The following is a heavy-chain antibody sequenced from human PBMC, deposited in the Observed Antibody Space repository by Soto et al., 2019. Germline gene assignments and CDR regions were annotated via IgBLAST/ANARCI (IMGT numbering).Heavy chain of an antibody. CDR1: GYTFTGYY. J-gene: IGHJ4*02. CDR3: ARVLYYGSGTPFDY. V-gene: IGHV1-2*02. Sequence: RASVKVSCKASGYTFTGYYMHWVRQAPGQGLEWMGWINPNSGGTNYAQKFQGRVTMTRDTSISTAYMELSRLRSDDTAVYYCARVLYYGSGTPFDYWAREPWSPSPQ. D-gene: IGHD3-10*01. CDR2: INPNSGGT.